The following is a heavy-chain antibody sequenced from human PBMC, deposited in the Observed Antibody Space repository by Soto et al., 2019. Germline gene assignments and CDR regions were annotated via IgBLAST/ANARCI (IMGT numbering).Heavy chain of an antibody. CDR2: IYYSGST. V-gene: IGHV4-59*08. CDR1: GGSISSYY. D-gene: IGHD2-15*01. Sequence: SETLSLTCTVSGGSISSYYWSWIRQPPGKGLELIGYIYYSGSTNYNPSLKSRVTVSVDTSKNQFSLKLSSVTAADTAVYYCARRWGRSFDYWGQGTLVTVSS. CDR3: ARRWGRSFDY. J-gene: IGHJ4*02.